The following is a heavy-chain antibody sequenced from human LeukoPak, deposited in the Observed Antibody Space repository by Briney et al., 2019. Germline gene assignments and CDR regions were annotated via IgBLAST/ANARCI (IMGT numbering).Heavy chain of an antibody. Sequence: GGSLRLSCAASGFTVSSNYMSWVRQAPGKGLEWVSVIYSGGSTYYADSVKGLFTISRDNSKNTLYLQMNSLRAEDTAVYYCARDVSGWFALDYWGQGTLVTVSS. V-gene: IGHV3-53*01. J-gene: IGHJ4*02. CDR1: GFTVSSNY. CDR2: IYSGGST. CDR3: ARDVSGWFALDY. D-gene: IGHD6-19*01.